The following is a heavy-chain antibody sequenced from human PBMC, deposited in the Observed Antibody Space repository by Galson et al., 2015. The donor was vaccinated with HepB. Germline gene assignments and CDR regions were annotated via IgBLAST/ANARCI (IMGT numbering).Heavy chain of an antibody. V-gene: IGHV7-4-1*02. D-gene: IGHD3-3*01. CDR3: ARDRSYDFWSGYRRSAYYMDV. CDR1: GYTFTSYA. Sequence: SVKVSCKASGYTFTSYAMNWVRQAPGQGLEWMGWINTNTGNPTYAQGFTGRFVFSLDTSVSTAYLQISSLKAEDTAVYYCARDRSYDFWSGYRRSAYYMDVWGKGTTVTVSS. J-gene: IGHJ6*03. CDR2: INTNTGNP.